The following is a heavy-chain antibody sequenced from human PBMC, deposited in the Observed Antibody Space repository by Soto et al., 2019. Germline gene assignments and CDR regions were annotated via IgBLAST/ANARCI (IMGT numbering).Heavy chain of an antibody. CDR1: GGSIYSSNW. D-gene: IGHD3-3*01. CDR3: ARKGWRFVVVPRVGLAP. Sequence: QVQLQESGPGLVKPSGTLSLTCAVSGGSIYSSNWWTWVRQTPGQGLEWIGEFYPSGTTNYNPSLKTGVTISLDKSTNQFSLRLTSVTAADTAVYSCARKGWRFVVVPRVGLAPLCQGSLGTVSS. V-gene: IGHV4-4*02. CDR2: FYPSGTT. J-gene: IGHJ5*02.